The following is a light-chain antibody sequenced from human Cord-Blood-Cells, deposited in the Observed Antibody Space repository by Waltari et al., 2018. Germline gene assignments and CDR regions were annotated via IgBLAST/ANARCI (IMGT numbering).Light chain of an antibody. Sequence: ETVLTQSPGTLSLSPGERAILSCRASQSVSSSYLAWYQQKPGQDPRLLIYGASSRATGIPDRFSGSGSGTDFTLTISRLEPEDFAVYYCQQYGSSPQTFGQGTKLEIK. CDR2: GAS. V-gene: IGKV3-20*01. CDR3: QQYGSSPQT. J-gene: IGKJ2*01. CDR1: QSVSSSY.